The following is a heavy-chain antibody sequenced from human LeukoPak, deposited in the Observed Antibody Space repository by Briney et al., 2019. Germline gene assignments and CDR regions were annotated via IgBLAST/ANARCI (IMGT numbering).Heavy chain of an antibody. V-gene: IGHV3-23*01. J-gene: IGHJ4*02. Sequence: GGSLRLSCAASGFTFSSYAMSWVRQAPGKGLEWVSAISGSGGSTYYADSVKGRFTTSRDNSKNTLYLQMNSLRAEDTAVYYCAKDAIYYDSSGYYPTQYYFDYWGQGTLVTVSS. CDR3: AKDAIYYDSSGYYPTQYYFDY. CDR2: ISGSGGST. D-gene: IGHD3-22*01. CDR1: GFTFSSYA.